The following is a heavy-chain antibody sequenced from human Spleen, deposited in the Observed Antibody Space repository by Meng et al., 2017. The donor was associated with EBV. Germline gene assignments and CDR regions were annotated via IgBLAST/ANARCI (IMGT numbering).Heavy chain of an antibody. Sequence: QVQVAESGAEVKKPGASVKVSCRASGYTFSSYATHWVRQAPGQRLEWMGWVNGGNGDTKYSQKFQGRVTFTRDTSASTAYMELSSLRSEDTAVYFCVRLGGHSPSDYWGQGTLVTVSS. CDR1: GYTFSSYA. J-gene: IGHJ4*02. CDR3: VRLGGHSPSDY. D-gene: IGHD2-21*01. V-gene: IGHV1-3*01. CDR2: VNGGNGDT.